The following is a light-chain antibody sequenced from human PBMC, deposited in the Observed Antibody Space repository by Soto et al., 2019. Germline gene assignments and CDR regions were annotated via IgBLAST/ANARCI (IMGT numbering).Light chain of an antibody. CDR2: GAS. CDR1: ENIAKY. Sequence: DIQMTQSPSSLSASVGDRVTITCRASENIAKYLNWYQQKQGKAPKILIYGASSLQSGVPLRFSGSGSGTDFTLTISSLQPEDFATYYCTQHNTYPLTFGGGTKVEIK. V-gene: IGKV1-39*01. J-gene: IGKJ4*01. CDR3: TQHNTYPLT.